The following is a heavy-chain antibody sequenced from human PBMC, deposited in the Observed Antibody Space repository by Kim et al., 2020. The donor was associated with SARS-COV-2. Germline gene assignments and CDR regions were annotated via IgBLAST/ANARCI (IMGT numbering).Heavy chain of an antibody. D-gene: IGHD1-26*01. CDR3: VGASSYYVIDY. CDR2: IFNSGRT. V-gene: IGHV4-59*13. J-gene: IGHJ4*02. CDR1: GGSISSYY. Sequence: SETLSLTCTVSGGSISSYYWSWDRQPPGKGLEWIGYIFNSGRTNYNPSLKSRLTISVDTSKNQFSLKLSSVTAADTGMYFCVGASSYYVIDYWGQGTLVTVS.